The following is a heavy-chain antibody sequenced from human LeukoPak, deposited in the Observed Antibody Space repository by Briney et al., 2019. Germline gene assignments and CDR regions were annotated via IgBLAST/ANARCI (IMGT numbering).Heavy chain of an antibody. CDR3: VRDHRGTFDY. Sequence: GSLRLSCAASGFIFSSYWMSWVRQTPGKGLVWVANIKQDGSEKNYVDSVKGRFTISRDNAKNSLYLQMNSLRAEDTAVYYCVRDHRGTFDYWGQGTLVTVSS. CDR2: IKQDGSEK. D-gene: IGHD3-10*01. CDR1: GFIFSSYW. J-gene: IGHJ4*02. V-gene: IGHV3-7*03.